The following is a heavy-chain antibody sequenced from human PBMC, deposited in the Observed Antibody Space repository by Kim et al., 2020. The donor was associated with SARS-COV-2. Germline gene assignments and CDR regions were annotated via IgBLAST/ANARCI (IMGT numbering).Heavy chain of an antibody. V-gene: IGHV3-48*02. J-gene: IGHJ4*02. Sequence: TGKCGLTIPRDNAKNSLYLQMNSLRDADTAVYYCARDNNPAAAGHDYWGQGTLVTVSS. D-gene: IGHD6-13*01. CDR3: ARDNNPAAAGHDY.